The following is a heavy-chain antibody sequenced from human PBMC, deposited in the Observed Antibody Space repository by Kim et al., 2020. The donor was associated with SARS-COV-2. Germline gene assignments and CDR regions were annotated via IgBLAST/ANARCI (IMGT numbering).Heavy chain of an antibody. D-gene: IGHD4-17*01. CDR3: SRDGLVTTVTTVDY. Sequence: GGSLRLSCAASGFTFSSYSMNWVRQAPGKGLEWVSSISSSSSYIYSADSVKGRFTISSENDKNSLYLQMNSLRAEDKAAYYCSRDGLVTTVTTVDYWGQG. CDR2: ISSSSSYI. V-gene: IGHV3-21*01. J-gene: IGHJ4*02. CDR1: GFTFSSYS.